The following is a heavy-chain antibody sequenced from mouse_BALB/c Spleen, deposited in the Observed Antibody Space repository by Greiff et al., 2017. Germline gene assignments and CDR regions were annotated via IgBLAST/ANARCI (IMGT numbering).Heavy chain of an antibody. V-gene: IGHV1-63*02. CDR2: IYPGGGYT. CDR3: ARGGDGAWFAY. J-gene: IGHJ3*01. Sequence: QLQQSGAELVRPGTSVKISCKASGYTFTNYWLGWVKQRPGHGLEWIGDIYPGGGYTNYNEKFKGKATLTADTSSSTAYMQLSSLTSEDSAVYFCARGGDGAWFAYWGQGTLVTVSA. CDR1: GYTFTNYW. D-gene: IGHD3-3*01.